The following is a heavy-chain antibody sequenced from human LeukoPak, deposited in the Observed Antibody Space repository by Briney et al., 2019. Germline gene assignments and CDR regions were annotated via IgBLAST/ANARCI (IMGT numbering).Heavy chain of an antibody. Sequence: PSETLSLTCTVSGGSISSYYWSWIRQPPGKGLEWIGYIYYSGSTNYNPSLKSRVTISVDTSKNQFSLKLSSVTAADTAVYYCARGLRGSYRFGYFDYWGQGTLVTVSS. V-gene: IGHV4-59*08. CDR1: GGSISSYY. D-gene: IGHD3-16*02. CDR3: ARGLRGSYRFGYFDY. CDR2: IYYSGST. J-gene: IGHJ4*02.